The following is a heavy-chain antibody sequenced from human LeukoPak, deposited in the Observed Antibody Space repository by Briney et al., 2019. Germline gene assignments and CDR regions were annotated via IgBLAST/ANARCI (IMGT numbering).Heavy chain of an antibody. CDR3: ATHSSGWNDGFDT. V-gene: IGHV1-2*02. CDR1: GYTFTDYY. Sequence: ASVKVSCKASGYTFTDYYMHWVRQAPGQGLEWMAWINPNNGGTNYAQKFQGRVTMTRDTSISTAYMELSRLRFDDTAMYYCATHSSGWNDGFDTWGQGTMVTVSS. D-gene: IGHD3-22*01. CDR2: INPNNGGT. J-gene: IGHJ3*02.